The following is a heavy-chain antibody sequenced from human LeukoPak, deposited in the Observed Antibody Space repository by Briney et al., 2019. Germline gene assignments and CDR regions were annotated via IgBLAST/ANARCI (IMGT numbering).Heavy chain of an antibody. CDR1: GGSISSSNW. V-gene: IGHV4-4*02. CDR3: ARVRRYCSGGSCSIFDY. Sequence: SETLSLTCAVSGGSISSSNWWSWVRQPPGKGLEWIGEIYHSGSTNYNPSLKSRVTISVDKSKNQFSLKLSSVTAADTAVYYCARVRRYCSGGSCSIFDYWGQGTLVTVSS. D-gene: IGHD2-15*01. CDR2: IYHSGST. J-gene: IGHJ4*02.